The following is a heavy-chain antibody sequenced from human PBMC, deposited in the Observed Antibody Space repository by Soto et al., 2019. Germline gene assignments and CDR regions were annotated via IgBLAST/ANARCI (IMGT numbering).Heavy chain of an antibody. CDR2: ISWNSGSI. CDR1: GFTFDDYA. V-gene: IGHV3-9*01. J-gene: IGHJ6*03. Sequence: PGGSLRLSCAASGFTFDDYAMHWVRQAPGKGLEWVSGISWNSGSIGYADSVKGRFTISRDNAKNSLYLQMNSLRAEDTALYYCADRNMDVWGKGTTVTVSS. CDR3: ADRNMDV.